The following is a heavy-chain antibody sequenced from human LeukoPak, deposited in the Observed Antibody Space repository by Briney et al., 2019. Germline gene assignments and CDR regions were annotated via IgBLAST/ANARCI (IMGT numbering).Heavy chain of an antibody. Sequence: SETLSLTCTVSAGSISSYYWSWIRQPPGKGLEWIGYIYYRGSTNYNPSLNSRVTISVDTSKNQFSLKVSSVTAADTAVYYCARGSGSYDYWGQGTLVTVSS. CDR1: AGSISSYY. D-gene: IGHD1-26*01. J-gene: IGHJ4*02. CDR2: IYYRGST. V-gene: IGHV4-59*01. CDR3: ARGSGSYDY.